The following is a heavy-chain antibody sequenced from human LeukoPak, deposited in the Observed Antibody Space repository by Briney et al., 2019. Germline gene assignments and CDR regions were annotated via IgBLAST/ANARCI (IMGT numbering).Heavy chain of an antibody. CDR3: AKDIGLAAAGSLSYNWFDP. CDR2: ISGSGGST. D-gene: IGHD6-13*01. CDR1: GFTLSSYA. J-gene: IGHJ5*02. V-gene: IGHV3-23*01. Sequence: GGSLRLSCAASGFTLSSYAMSWVRQAPGKGLEWVSAISGSGGSTYYADSVKGRFTISRDNSKNTLYLQMNSLRAEDTAVYYCAKDIGLAAAGSLSYNWFDPWGQGTLVTVSS.